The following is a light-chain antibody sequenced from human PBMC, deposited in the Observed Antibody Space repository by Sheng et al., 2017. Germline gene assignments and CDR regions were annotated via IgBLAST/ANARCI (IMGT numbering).Light chain of an antibody. CDR3: QQLNSYPL. CDR1: QGITNY. V-gene: IGKV1-9*01. J-gene: IGKJ2*01. Sequence: DIQLTQSPSFLSASVGDRVTITCRASQGITNYLAWYQQKPGRAPNLLIYAASTLQSGVPSRFSGSVSGTEFTLTISSLQPEDFATYYCQQLNSYPLFGQGTKLEI. CDR2: AAS.